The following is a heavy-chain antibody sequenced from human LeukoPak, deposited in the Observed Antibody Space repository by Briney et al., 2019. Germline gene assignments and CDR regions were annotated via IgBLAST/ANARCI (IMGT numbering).Heavy chain of an antibody. D-gene: IGHD2-2*01. Sequence: GGSLRLSCAASGFTFSSYGMHWVRQAPGKGLEWVAFIRYDGSNKYYADSVKGRFTISRGNSKNTLYLQMNSLRAEDTAVYYCTRVRVVVPSAFDYCDFWGQGTLVTVSS. CDR3: TRVRVVVPSAFDYCDF. V-gene: IGHV3-30*02. J-gene: IGHJ4*02. CDR2: IRYDGSNK. CDR1: GFTFSSYG.